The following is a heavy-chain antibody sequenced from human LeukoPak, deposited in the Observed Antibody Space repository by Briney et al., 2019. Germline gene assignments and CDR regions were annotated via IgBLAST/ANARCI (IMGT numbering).Heavy chain of an antibody. Sequence: SETLSLTCTVSGGSITSYYWNRIRQPPGKGLEWLGYFSYSGSTNYNPSLKSRVSISADTSKNQFSLKLTSVTAADTAVYYCARGGGCTITSCDFDYWGQGSLVTVSS. J-gene: IGHJ4*02. D-gene: IGHD2-2*01. V-gene: IGHV4-59*01. CDR3: ARGGGCTITSCDFDY. CDR1: GGSITSYY. CDR2: FSYSGST.